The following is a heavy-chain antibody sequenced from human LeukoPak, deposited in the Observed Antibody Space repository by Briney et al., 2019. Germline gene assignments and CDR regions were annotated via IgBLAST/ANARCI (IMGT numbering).Heavy chain of an antibody. V-gene: IGHV3-33*01. CDR3: ARDKSGSYSYIDY. J-gene: IGHJ4*02. CDR2: IWYDGSNK. Sequence: GGSLRLSCAASGFTFSSYGMHWVRQAPGKGLEWVAVIWYDGSNKYYADSVKGRFTISRDNSKNTLYLQMNSLRAEDTAVYYCARDKSGSYSYIDYWGQGTLVTVSS. CDR1: GFTFSSYG. D-gene: IGHD1-26*01.